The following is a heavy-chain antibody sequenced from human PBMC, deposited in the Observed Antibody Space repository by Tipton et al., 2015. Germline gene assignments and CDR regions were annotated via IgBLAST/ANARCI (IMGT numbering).Heavy chain of an antibody. D-gene: IGHD4-23*01. CDR2: IYYTGTP. J-gene: IGHJ4*02. CDR3: ARARGRHGGLFDS. Sequence: TLSLTCTVSGGSISSDNRYWGWIRQPPGKGLEWIGNIYYTGTPFYSLSLKSRVTISVDTSKTQFSLKMSSVTASDTAVYYCARARGRHGGLFDSWGQGILVTVSS. CDR1: GGSISSDNRY. V-gene: IGHV4-39*07.